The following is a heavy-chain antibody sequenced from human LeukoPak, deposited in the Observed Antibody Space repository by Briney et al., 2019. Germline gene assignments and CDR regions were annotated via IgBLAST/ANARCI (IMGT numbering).Heavy chain of an antibody. J-gene: IGHJ5*02. D-gene: IGHD3-16*01. CDR1: GFTFSSYA. Sequence: GGSLRLSCAASGFTFSSYAMSWVRQAPGKGLEWVSVISGSAGTTYYADSVKGRFTISRDNSKNTLDLQMNSLRAEDTAVYCAKDIGASWFDPWGQGTLVTVSS. V-gene: IGHV3-23*01. CDR2: ISGSAGTT. CDR3: AKDIGASWFDP.